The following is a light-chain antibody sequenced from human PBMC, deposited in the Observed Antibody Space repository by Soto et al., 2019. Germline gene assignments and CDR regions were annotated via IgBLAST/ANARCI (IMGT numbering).Light chain of an antibody. CDR1: QSISGSY. CDR2: GAS. CDR3: QQYGGSTLYS. J-gene: IGKJ2*01. Sequence: EIVLTQSPGTLSLSPGERATLSCRASQSISGSYLAWYQQKPGQAPRLLIYGASSRATGFPDRFSGSGSGTDFTLTISSLEPEDFAVYFCQQYGGSTLYSFGPGTKVDIK. V-gene: IGKV3-20*01.